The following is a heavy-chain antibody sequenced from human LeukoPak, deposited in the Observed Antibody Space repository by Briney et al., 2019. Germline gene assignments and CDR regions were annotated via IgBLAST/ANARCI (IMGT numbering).Heavy chain of an antibody. CDR1: GYTFTSYY. CDR2: INPSGGST. V-gene: IGHV1-46*01. Sequence: ASVKVSCKASGYTFTSYYMHWVRQAPGQGLEWMGIINPSGGSTSYAQKFQGRVTMTRDTSTSTAYMELSSLRSEDTAVYYCARRVDDPRRYYYYGMDVWGQGTTVTVSS. CDR3: ARRVDDPRRYYYYGMDV. D-gene: IGHD5-12*01. J-gene: IGHJ6*02.